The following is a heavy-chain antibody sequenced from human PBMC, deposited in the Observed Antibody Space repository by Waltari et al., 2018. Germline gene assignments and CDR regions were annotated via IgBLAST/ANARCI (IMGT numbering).Heavy chain of an antibody. CDR2: ISSSGSTI. V-gene: IGHV3-48*03. D-gene: IGHD3-9*01. CDR1: GFTFSSYE. Sequence: EVQLVESGGGLVQPGGSLRLSCAASGFTFSSYEMNWVRQAPGKGLEWVSYISSSGSTIHYADSVKGRFTISRDNAKNSLYLQMNSLRAEDTAVYYCARPDYDILTGYYFFDYWGQGTLVTVSS. J-gene: IGHJ4*02. CDR3: ARPDYDILTGYYFFDY.